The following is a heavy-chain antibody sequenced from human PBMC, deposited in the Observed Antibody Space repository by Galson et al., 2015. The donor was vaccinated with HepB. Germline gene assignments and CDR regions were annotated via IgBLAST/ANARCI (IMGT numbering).Heavy chain of an antibody. V-gene: IGHV3-33*08. D-gene: IGHD1-26*01. CDR3: ARGSLMGATTHSSNFEY. CDR2: IWYDGSKE. CDR1: GFTFNSYG. J-gene: IGHJ4*02. Sequence: SLRLSCAASGFTFNSYGMHWVRQAPGKGLEWVALIWYDGSKEYYADSVKGRFTISRDNSQNTLYLQMNSLRAEDTAVYYCARGSLMGATTHSSNFEYWGQGTLVTVSS.